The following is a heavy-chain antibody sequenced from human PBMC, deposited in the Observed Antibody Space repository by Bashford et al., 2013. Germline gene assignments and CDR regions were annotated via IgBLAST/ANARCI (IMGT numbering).Heavy chain of an antibody. V-gene: IGHV4-61*02. J-gene: IGHJ6*03. CDR2: LQYCDH. D-gene: IGHD3-10*01. CDR3: ARDSGAVGFWHHFYMDV. CDR1: GDSINSGTYY. Sequence: SETLSLTCTISGDSINSGTYYWSWVRQPAGKGAGVDWAYLQYCDHALQPALGGRVTISADTSKNQLFLRLNSVTAADTGVYYCARDSGAVGFWHHFYMDVWGKGTTVTVSS.